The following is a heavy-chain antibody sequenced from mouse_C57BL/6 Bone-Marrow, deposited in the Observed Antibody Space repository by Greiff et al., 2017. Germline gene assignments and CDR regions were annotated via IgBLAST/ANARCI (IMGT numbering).Heavy chain of an antibody. D-gene: IGHD2-4*01. V-gene: IGHV1-47*01. CDR1: GYTFTTYP. Sequence: VQLQQSGAELVKPGASVKMSCKASGYTFTTYPIEWIKQNHGKSLEWIGNFHPYNDDTKYNEKFKGKATLTVEKSSSTVYLELSRLTSDDSAVYYCARHYDYDPAWFAYWGQGTLVTVSA. J-gene: IGHJ3*01. CDR2: FHPYNDDT. CDR3: ARHYDYDPAWFAY.